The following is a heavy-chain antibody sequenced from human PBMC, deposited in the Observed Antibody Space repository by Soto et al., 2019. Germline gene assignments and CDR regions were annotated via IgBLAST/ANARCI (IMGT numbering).Heavy chain of an antibody. CDR1: GYTFRNYG. CDR3: ARDGRQFVPNSDTVDI. D-gene: IGHD6-6*01. Sequence: QVHLLQSGAELKRPGASVRVSCKASGYTFRNYGGNWVRQAPGQGLEWPGWTSAYNCNTKSAQKFQDKLTIATDTSMNAAYMELRSLTSDDPAVYFCARDGRQFVPNSDTVDIWGQGTLITVSS. V-gene: IGHV1-18*01. J-gene: IGHJ3*02. CDR2: TSAYNCNT.